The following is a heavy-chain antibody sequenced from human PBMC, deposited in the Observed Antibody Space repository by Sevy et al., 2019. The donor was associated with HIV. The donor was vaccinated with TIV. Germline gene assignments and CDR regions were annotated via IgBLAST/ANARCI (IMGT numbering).Heavy chain of an antibody. CDR1: GGTFSSYA. CDR2: IIPIFGTA. J-gene: IGHJ4*02. CDR3: ARADDYDSSGYHFDY. V-gene: IGHV1-69*13. Sequence: ASVKVSCKASGGTFSSYAISWVRQAPGQGLEWMGGIIPIFGTANYAQKFQGRVTITADESTSTAYMELSSLGSEDTAVYYCARADDYDSSGYHFDYWGQGTLVTVSS. D-gene: IGHD3-22*01.